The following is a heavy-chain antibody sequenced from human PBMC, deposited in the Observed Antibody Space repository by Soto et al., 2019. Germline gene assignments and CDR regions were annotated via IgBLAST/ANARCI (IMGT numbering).Heavy chain of an antibody. Sequence: SETLSLTCTVSGGSISSGGYYWSWIRQHPGKGLEWIGYIFYSGTTYYNPSLKSRVTISVDTSKNQFSLKLSSVTAADTAVYYCARRPLRFLEWFRFDYWGQGTLVT. J-gene: IGHJ4*02. CDR3: ARRPLRFLEWFRFDY. V-gene: IGHV4-31*03. D-gene: IGHD3-3*01. CDR1: GGSISSGGYY. CDR2: IFYSGTT.